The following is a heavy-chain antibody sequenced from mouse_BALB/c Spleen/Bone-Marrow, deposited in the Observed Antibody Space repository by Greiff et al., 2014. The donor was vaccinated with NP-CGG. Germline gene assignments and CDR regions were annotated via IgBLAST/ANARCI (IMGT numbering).Heavy chain of an antibody. CDR3: TREGPTGTGGDC. J-gene: IGHJ2*01. V-gene: IGHV1S22*01. Sequence: LQQSGSELVRPGASVKLSCKASGYTFTSYWMHWVKQRPGQGLEWIGNIYPGSGSTNYDEKFKSKATLTVDTSSSTAYMQLSSLTSEDSAVYYCTREGPTGTGGDCWGQGTTLTVSS. D-gene: IGHD4-1*02. CDR2: IYPGSGST. CDR1: GYTFTSYW.